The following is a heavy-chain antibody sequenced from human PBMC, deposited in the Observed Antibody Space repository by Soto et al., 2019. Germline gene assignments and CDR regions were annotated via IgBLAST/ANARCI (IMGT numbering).Heavy chain of an antibody. J-gene: IGHJ3*02. CDR1: GGSIGGYY. Sequence: QVQLQESGPGLVKPSETLSLTCTVSGGSIGGYYWSWIRQSPGRGLEWIGNIYYSGSTLYNPSLNSQITTSLDTSKNQYSLKVTSVTPADTAVYFCARVGQSIAARRGFDIWGQGTMVTVSS. V-gene: IGHV4-59*01. CDR2: IYYSGST. CDR3: ARVGQSIAARRGFDI. D-gene: IGHD6-6*01.